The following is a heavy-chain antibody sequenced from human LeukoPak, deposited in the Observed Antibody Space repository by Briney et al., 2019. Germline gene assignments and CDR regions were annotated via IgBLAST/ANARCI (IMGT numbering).Heavy chain of an antibody. D-gene: IGHD4-23*01. CDR1: GYSFTSYW. CDR3: ARHAKTDYGGSTLDD. V-gene: IGHV5-51*01. CDR2: IYPGDSNT. Sequence: GASLQISCKGSGYSFTSYWIGWVRQMPGKDLEWRGMIYPGDSNTSYSPSFQGQVTISADKSISTSYLQWSSLKASDTAMYYRARHAKTDYGGSTLDDWGQGTLVTVSS. J-gene: IGHJ4*02.